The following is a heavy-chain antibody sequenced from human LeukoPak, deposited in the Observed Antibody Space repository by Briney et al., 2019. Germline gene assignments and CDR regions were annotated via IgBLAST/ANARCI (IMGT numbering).Heavy chain of an antibody. CDR1: GFTFSSYG. V-gene: IGHV3-15*01. Sequence: GGSLRLSCAASGFTFSSYGMHWVRQAPGKGLEWVGRIKSKTDGGTTDYAAPVKGRFTISRDDSKNTLYLQMDSLETEDTAVYYCTTYSGSHYFDFWGQGALVTVSS. D-gene: IGHD1-26*01. CDR2: IKSKTDGGTT. J-gene: IGHJ4*02. CDR3: TTYSGSHYFDF.